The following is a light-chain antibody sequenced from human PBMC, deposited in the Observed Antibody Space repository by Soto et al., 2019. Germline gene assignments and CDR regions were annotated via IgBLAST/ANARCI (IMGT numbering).Light chain of an antibody. CDR3: SSFTSSNTWV. J-gene: IGLJ3*02. CDR1: SSDVGNYNL. V-gene: IGLV2-14*02. CDR2: EGS. Sequence: QSALTQPASVSGSPGQSITISCTGTSSDVGNYNLVSWYQQHPGKAPKLMIYEGSKRPSGVSNRFSASKSGNTASLTISGLQADDEADYYCSSFTSSNTWVFGGGTKLTVL.